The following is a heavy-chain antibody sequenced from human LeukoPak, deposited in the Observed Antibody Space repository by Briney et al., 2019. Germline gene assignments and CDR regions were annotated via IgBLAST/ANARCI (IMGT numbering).Heavy chain of an antibody. CDR3: ARSSVVTAMVHLEY. J-gene: IGHJ4*02. CDR1: GYTFTSYD. D-gene: IGHD2-21*02. CDR2: IIPIFGAA. V-gene: IGHV1-69*06. Sequence: GASVKVSCKASGYTFTSYDINWVRQASGQGLEWMGGIIPIFGAANYAQKFQGRVTITADKSTSTSYMELSSLRSEDTAVYYCARSSVVTAMVHLEYWGQGTLVTVSS.